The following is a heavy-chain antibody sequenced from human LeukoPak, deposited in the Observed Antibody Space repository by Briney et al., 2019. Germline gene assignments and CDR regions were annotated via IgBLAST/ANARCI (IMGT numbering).Heavy chain of an antibody. V-gene: IGHV3-48*03. CDR3: ARGYYDSSGYLDY. J-gene: IGHJ4*02. CDR2: ISSSGSTI. CDR1: GFTFSSYE. D-gene: IGHD3-22*01. Sequence: GGSLRLSCAASGFTFSSYEMNWVRQAPGKGLEWVSYISSSGSTIYYADSVKGRFTISRDNAKNSLYLQMNSLRAEDTAAYYCARGYYDSSGYLDYWGQGTLVTVSS.